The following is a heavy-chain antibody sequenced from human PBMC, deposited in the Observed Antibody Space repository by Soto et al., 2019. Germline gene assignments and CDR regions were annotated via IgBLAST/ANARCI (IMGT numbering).Heavy chain of an antibody. Sequence: QVHLVQSGAEVKKPGASVRVSCQASGGTFSSHGMAWVRQAPGQGLEWMGGIIPTFGTPTYAPKFQGRVTITADKSTNTAYMELSSLRSEDTGVYYCASERSAQYFDFWGQGTLITVSS. J-gene: IGHJ4*02. CDR1: GGTFSSHG. D-gene: IGHD1-26*01. V-gene: IGHV1-69*06. CDR3: ASERSAQYFDF. CDR2: IIPTFGTP.